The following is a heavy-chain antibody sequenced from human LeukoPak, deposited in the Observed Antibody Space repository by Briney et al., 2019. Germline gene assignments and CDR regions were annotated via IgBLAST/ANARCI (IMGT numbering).Heavy chain of an antibody. CDR1: GGTFSSYA. CDR3: ARDSDDSSGYYYWYFDL. J-gene: IGHJ2*01. Sequence: ASVKVSCKASGGTFSSYAISWVRQAPGQGLEWMGRIIPIFGTANYAQKFQGRVTITTDESTSTACMELSSLRSEDTAAYYCARDSDDSSGYYYWYFDLWGRGTLVTVSS. D-gene: IGHD3-22*01. CDR2: IIPIFGTA. V-gene: IGHV1-69*05.